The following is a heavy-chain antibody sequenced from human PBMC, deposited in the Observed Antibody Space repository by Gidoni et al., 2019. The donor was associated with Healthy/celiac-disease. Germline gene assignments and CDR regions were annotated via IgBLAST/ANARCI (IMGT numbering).Heavy chain of an antibody. Sequence: EVQLLESGGGLVQPGGSLRLSCAASGFTFSSYAMSWVRQAPGKGLEWVSAISGSGGSTYYADSVKGRFTISRDNSKNTLYLQMNSLRAEDTAVYYCAKDGPRMWAVAGIHFDYWGQGTLVTVSS. J-gene: IGHJ4*02. CDR1: GFTFSSYA. CDR2: ISGSGGST. CDR3: AKDGPRMWAVAGIHFDY. V-gene: IGHV3-23*01. D-gene: IGHD6-19*01.